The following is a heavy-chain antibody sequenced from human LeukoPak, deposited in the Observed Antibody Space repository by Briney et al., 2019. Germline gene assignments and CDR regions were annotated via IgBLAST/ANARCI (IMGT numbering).Heavy chain of an antibody. CDR1: GGSFSGYY. Sequence: SETLSLTCAVYGGSFSGYYWSWIRQPPGKGLEWIGEINHSGSTNYNPSLKSRVTISVDTSKNQFSLKLSSVTAADTAVYYCARDSGWYFGGFDYWGQGTLVTVSS. CDR3: ARDSGWYFGGFDY. J-gene: IGHJ4*02. V-gene: IGHV4-34*01. CDR2: INHSGST. D-gene: IGHD6-19*01.